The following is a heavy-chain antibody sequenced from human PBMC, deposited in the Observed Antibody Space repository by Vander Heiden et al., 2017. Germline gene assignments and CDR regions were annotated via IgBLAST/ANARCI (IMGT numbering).Heavy chain of an antibody. Sequence: EVQLVESGGGLIQPGGSLRLSCAASGFTVRRNSMSWVRQAPGKGLEWVSVIYSGGSTYYADSVKGRFTISRDNSKNTLYLQMNSLRAEDTAVYYCAILLRYFDWLYPPGDAFDIWGQGTMVTVSS. CDR1: GFTVRRNS. V-gene: IGHV3-53*01. CDR2: IYSGGST. J-gene: IGHJ3*02. D-gene: IGHD3-9*01. CDR3: AILLRYFDWLYPPGDAFDI.